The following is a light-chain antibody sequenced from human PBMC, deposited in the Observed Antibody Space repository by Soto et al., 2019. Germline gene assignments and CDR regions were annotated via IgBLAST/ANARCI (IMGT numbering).Light chain of an antibody. Sequence: DIQMTQSPSSLSASVGDRVTITCRASQSVSNYLNWYQYKPGKAPKVLIYATSSLQSGVPSRFSGNGSGTDFTLTISSLQPEDSATYYCQQSASFPWTFGQGTKVEIK. CDR1: QSVSNY. CDR2: ATS. V-gene: IGKV1-39*01. CDR3: QQSASFPWT. J-gene: IGKJ1*01.